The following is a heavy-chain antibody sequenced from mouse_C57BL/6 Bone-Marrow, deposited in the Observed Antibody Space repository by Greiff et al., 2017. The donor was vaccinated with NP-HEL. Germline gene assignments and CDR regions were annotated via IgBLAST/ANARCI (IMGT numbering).Heavy chain of an antibody. V-gene: IGHV1-82*01. CDR3: ARDSSGSYAMDY. CDR2: IYPGDGDT. D-gene: IGHD3-2*02. Sequence: QVQLQQSGPELVKPGASVKISCKASGYAFSSSWMNWVKQRPGKGLEWIGRIYPGDGDTNYNGKFKGKATLTADKSSSTAYRQLSSLTSEDSAVYFCARDSSGSYAMDYWGQGTSVTVSS. CDR1: GYAFSSSW. J-gene: IGHJ4*01.